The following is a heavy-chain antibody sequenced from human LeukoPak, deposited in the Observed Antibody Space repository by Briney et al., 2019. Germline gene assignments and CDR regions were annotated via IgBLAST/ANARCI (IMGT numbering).Heavy chain of an antibody. V-gene: IGHV4-39*01. CDR1: GFTFISYSMN. D-gene: IGHD5-12*01. Sequence: PGGSLRLSCAASGFTFISYSMNWVRRPPGKGLEWIGSMYYSGSTYYNPSLKSRVTISVDTSKNQFSLKLSSVTAADTAVYYCARRSPGGYETFDYWGQGTLVTVSS. CDR2: MYYSGST. CDR3: ARRSPGGYETFDY. J-gene: IGHJ4*02.